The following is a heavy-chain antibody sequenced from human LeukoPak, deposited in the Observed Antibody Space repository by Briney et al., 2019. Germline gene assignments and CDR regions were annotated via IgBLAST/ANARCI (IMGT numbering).Heavy chain of an antibody. V-gene: IGHV4-38-2*01. Sequence: KASETLSLTCAVSGYSVSSGYYWGRIRQSPGKGLEWIASMYHSGTTYYNPSLKSRVTISVDTSKNQFSLKLNSVTAADTAVYYCARSNWNIDYWGQGTLVTVSS. CDR2: MYHSGTT. CDR3: ARSNWNIDY. CDR1: GYSVSSGYY. J-gene: IGHJ4*02. D-gene: IGHD1-1*01.